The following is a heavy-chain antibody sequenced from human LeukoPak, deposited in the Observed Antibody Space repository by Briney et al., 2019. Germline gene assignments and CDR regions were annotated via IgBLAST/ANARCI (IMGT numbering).Heavy chain of an antibody. CDR1: GYTFTSYA. J-gene: IGHJ4*02. D-gene: IGHD5-18*01. CDR2: INTNTGNP. V-gene: IGHV7-4-1*02. Sequence: GASVKVSCKASGYTFTSYAMNWVRQAPGQGLEWMGWINTNTGNPTYAQGFTGRFVFSLDTSVSTAYLQISSLKAEDTAVYYCARDHDTAMANSIDYWGQGTLVTVSS. CDR3: ARDHDTAMANSIDY.